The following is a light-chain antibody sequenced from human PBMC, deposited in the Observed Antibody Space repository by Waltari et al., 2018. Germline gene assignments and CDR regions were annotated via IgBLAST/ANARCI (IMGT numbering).Light chain of an antibody. Sequence: DIVMTQSPDSLAVSLGERATINCKSSQSVIHSSNTMSSLAWYQQKPGQPPKLLIYWASTRQPGVPDRCSGSGPGTDFTLTISTLQAEDVAVYYCHQYCSTPLTFGQGTKVDIK. J-gene: IGKJ1*01. CDR2: WAS. CDR1: QSVIHSSNTMSS. V-gene: IGKV4-1*01. CDR3: HQYCSTPLT.